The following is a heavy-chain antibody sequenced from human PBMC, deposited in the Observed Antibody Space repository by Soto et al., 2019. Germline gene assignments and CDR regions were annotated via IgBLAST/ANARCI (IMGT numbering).Heavy chain of an antibody. D-gene: IGHD3-3*02. J-gene: IGHJ3*02. CDR1: GFTFSSFG. CDR3: ARDRHFRGGPDDI. Sequence: QVQLVESGGGVVQSGRSPRLSCAASGFTFSSFGMRWVRQAPGKGLEWVALIWHDGTFTHYADSVKGRFTISRDNSKNMLYLQMNSLRADVTAVYYCARDRHFRGGPDDISGQGTMVTVSS. CDR2: IWHDGTFT. V-gene: IGHV3-33*01.